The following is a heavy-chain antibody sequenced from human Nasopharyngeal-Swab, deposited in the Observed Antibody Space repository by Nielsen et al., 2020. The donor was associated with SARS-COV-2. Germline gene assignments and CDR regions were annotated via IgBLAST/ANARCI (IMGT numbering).Heavy chain of an antibody. J-gene: IGHJ4*02. CDR2: IRSKAYGGTT. CDR3: TRAELGAVAGVYYFDY. Sequence: WIRQPPGKGLEWVGFIRSKAYGGTTEYAASVKGRFTISRDDSKSIAYLQMNSLKTEDTAVYYCTRAELGAVAGVYYFDYWGQGTRVTVSS. D-gene: IGHD6-19*01. V-gene: IGHV3-49*02.